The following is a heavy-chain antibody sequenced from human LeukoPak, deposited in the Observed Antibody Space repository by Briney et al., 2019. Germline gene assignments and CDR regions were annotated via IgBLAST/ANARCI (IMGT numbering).Heavy chain of an antibody. J-gene: IGHJ5*02. CDR1: GYSISSGYY. CDR3: ARVYYEGKFWWFDP. Sequence: SETLSLTCTVSGYSISSGYYWGWIRQPPGKGLEWIGCIYHSGSTYYNPSLKSRVTISVDTSKNQFSLKLSSVTAADTAVYYCARVYYEGKFWWFDPWGQGTLVTVSS. V-gene: IGHV4-38-2*02. D-gene: IGHD3-22*01. CDR2: IYHSGST.